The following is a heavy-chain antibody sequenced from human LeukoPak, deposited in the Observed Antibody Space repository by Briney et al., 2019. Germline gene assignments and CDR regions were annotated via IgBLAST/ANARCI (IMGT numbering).Heavy chain of an antibody. D-gene: IGHD3-22*01. CDR3: ARATMDYYDSSGYTPLDY. J-gene: IGHJ4*02. CDR2: ISYDGSNK. Sequence: GRSLRLSCAASGFTFSSYAMHWVRQAPGKGLEWVAVISYDGSNKYYADSVKGRFTISRDNSKNTLYLQMNGLRAEDTAVYYCARATMDYYDSSGYTPLDYWGQGTLVTVSS. CDR1: GFTFSSYA. V-gene: IGHV3-30-3*01.